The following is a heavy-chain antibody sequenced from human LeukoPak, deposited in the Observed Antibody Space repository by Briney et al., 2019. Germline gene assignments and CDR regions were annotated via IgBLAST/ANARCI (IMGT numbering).Heavy chain of an antibody. CDR2: TYYRSKWYN. J-gene: IGHJ5*02. V-gene: IGHV6-1*01. CDR1: GDSVSSNSAA. CDR3: ARGPLLRYFGLGDWFDP. D-gene: IGHD3-9*01. Sequence: SQTLSLTSAISGDSVSSNSAAWNWIRQSPSRGLEWLGRTYYRSKWYNDYAVSVKSRITINPDTSKNQFSLQLNSVTPEDTAVYYCARGPLLRYFGLGDWFDPWGQGTLVTVSS.